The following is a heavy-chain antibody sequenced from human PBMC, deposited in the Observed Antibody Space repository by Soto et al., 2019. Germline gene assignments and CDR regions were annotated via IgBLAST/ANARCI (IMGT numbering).Heavy chain of an antibody. CDR3: VRVAGSASWYETDS. J-gene: IGHJ4*02. Sequence: SETLSLTCAVSGYSISSGYYWGWIRQPPGKGLEWLGTTYYGASSYYNPSLRSRITILLDASTNQLSLKLSSVTAADTAVYFCVRVAGSASWYETDSWGQGILVTVSS. CDR1: GYSISSGYY. CDR2: TYYGASS. D-gene: IGHD6-13*01. V-gene: IGHV4-38-2*01.